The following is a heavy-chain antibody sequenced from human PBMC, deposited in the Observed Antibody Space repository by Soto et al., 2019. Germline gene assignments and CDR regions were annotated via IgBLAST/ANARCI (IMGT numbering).Heavy chain of an antibody. Sequence: EVQLLESGGGLVQPGGSLRLSCAASGFTFSSYAMSWVRQAPGKGLEWVSAISGSGGSTYYADSVKGRFTISRDNSKNTLYLQMNSLRAEDTAVYYCAIKTGLLLRVGYFDYWGQGTLVTVSS. CDR1: GFTFSSYA. D-gene: IGHD3-22*01. CDR2: ISGSGGST. V-gene: IGHV3-23*01. CDR3: AIKTGLLLRVGYFDY. J-gene: IGHJ4*02.